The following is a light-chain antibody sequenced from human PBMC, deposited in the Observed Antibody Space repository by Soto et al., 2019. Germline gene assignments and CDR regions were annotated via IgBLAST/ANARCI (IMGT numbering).Light chain of an antibody. Sequence: DIQLTQSPSFLSACEGDRVTITCRTSQDISSYLAWYQQKPGKAPQLLISAASTLQSGVPSRFSGSGSGTEFTLTISSLQPEDFATYYCQQLKSYPLSFGGGTKVEI. CDR2: AAS. CDR1: QDISSY. J-gene: IGKJ4*01. V-gene: IGKV1-9*01. CDR3: QQLKSYPLS.